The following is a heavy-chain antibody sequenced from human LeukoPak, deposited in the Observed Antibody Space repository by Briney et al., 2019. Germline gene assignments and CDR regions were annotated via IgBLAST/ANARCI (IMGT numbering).Heavy chain of an antibody. Sequence: GGSLRLSCAASGFTFSSYSMNWVRQAPGKGPEWVSSISSSSSYIYYADSVKGRFTISRDNAKNSLYLQMNSLRAEDTAVYYCARAVNYYGSGSWDYWGQGTLVTVSS. D-gene: IGHD3-10*01. CDR2: ISSSSSYI. V-gene: IGHV3-21*01. CDR3: ARAVNYYGSGSWDY. J-gene: IGHJ4*02. CDR1: GFTFSSYS.